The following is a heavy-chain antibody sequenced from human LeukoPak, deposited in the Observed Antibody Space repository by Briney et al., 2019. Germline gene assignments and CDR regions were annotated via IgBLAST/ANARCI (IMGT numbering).Heavy chain of an antibody. J-gene: IGHJ6*03. CDR1: GSSINGFY. V-gene: IGHV4-4*07. D-gene: IGHD4-17*01. Sequence: PSETLSLTCTVSGSSINGFYWNWIRQPAGKRLEWIGRIYSSGGTDYNPSLKSRVTVSVDTSKNHFSLKLTSVTAADTAVYYCARDGRISYGDYGYYHYYMDVWGKGTTVTISS. CDR3: ARDGRISYGDYGYYHYYMDV. CDR2: IYSSGGT.